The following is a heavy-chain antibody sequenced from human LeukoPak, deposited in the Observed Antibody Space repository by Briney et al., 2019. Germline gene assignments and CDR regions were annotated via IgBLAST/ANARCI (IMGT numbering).Heavy chain of an antibody. V-gene: IGHV3-30*02. CDR3: AKDGDFWSGYYYY. CDR2: IRYDGSNK. J-gene: IGHJ4*02. D-gene: IGHD3-3*01. CDR1: GFTFSSYG. Sequence: GGSLRLSCAASGFTFSSYGMHWVRQAPGKGLEWVAFIRYDGSNKYYADSVKGRFTISRDNSKNTLYLQMNSLRAEDTAVYYCAKDGDFWSGYYYYWGQGTLATVSS.